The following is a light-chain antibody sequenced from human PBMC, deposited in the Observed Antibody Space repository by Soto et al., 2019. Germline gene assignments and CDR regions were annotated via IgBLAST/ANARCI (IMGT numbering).Light chain of an antibody. CDR1: SSNIGNNY. CDR2: DNN. J-gene: IGLJ1*01. Sequence: QSALTQPPSVSAAAGQKVTISCSGSSSNIGNNYVSWYQQLPGTAPKLLIYDNNKRPSGIPDRFSGSKSGTSATLGITGLQTGDEADYYCGTWDSSLSHYVFGTGTKV. CDR3: GTWDSSLSHYV. V-gene: IGLV1-51*01.